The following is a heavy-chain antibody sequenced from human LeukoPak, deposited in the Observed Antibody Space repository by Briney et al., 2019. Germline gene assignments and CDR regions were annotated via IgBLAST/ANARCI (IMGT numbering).Heavy chain of an antibody. Sequence: LSLTCAVYGGSFSGYYWSWIRQAPGKGLEWVSYISSSGSTIYYADSVKGRFTISRDNAKNSLYLQMNSLRAEDTAVYYCARDQGAAGYDYWGQGTLVTVSS. V-gene: IGHV3-11*01. D-gene: IGHD6-13*01. CDR1: GGSFSGYY. CDR3: ARDQGAAGYDY. CDR2: ISSSGSTI. J-gene: IGHJ4*02.